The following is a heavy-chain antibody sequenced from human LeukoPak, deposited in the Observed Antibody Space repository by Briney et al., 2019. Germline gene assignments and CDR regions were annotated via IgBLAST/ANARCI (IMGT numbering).Heavy chain of an antibody. Sequence: ETGGSLRLSCAASGFTFDDYAMHWVRQAPGKGLEWVSGISWNSGSIGYADSVKGRFTISRDNAKNSLYLQINSLRAEDMALYYCAKAGSSWYYFDYWGQGTLVTVSS. D-gene: IGHD6-13*01. CDR1: GFTFDDYA. CDR2: ISWNSGSI. J-gene: IGHJ4*02. V-gene: IGHV3-9*03. CDR3: AKAGSSWYYFDY.